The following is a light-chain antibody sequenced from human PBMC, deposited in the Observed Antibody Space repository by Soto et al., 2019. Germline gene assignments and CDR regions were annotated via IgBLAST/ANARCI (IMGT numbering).Light chain of an antibody. CDR3: AAWDDSLNGYV. CDR1: SSNIGRNT. J-gene: IGLJ1*01. Sequence: QSVLTQPPSASGTPGQRVTISCSGSSSNIGRNTVNWYQQLPGTAPKLLIYINNQRPSGVPDRFSGSKSGTSASLAISGLQSEDEADSYCAAWDDSLNGYVFGTGTKVTVL. V-gene: IGLV1-44*01. CDR2: INN.